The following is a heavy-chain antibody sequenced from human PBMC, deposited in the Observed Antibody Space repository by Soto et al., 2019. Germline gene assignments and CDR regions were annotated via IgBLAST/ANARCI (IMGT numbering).Heavy chain of an antibody. V-gene: IGHV4-34*01. D-gene: IGHD3-22*01. CDR1: GGSFSGYY. J-gene: IGHJ3*02. CDR2: INHSGST. CDR3: ARGLGITMLVVGHEAFDI. Sequence: AETLSLTCAVYGGSFSGYYWSWIRQPPGKGLEWIGEINHSGSTNYNPSLKSRVTISVDTSKNQFSLKLSSVTAADTAVYYCARGLGITMLVVGHEAFDIWGHRTMVXVS.